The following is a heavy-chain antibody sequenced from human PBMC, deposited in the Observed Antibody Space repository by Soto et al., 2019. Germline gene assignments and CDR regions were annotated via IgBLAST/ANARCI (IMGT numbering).Heavy chain of an antibody. J-gene: IGHJ6*02. CDR2: IVVGSGNT. D-gene: IGHD6-13*01. CDR1: GFTFTSSA. CDR3: AAAEYSSSWYWKYYGMDV. V-gene: IGHV1-58*02. Sequence: GASVKVSCKASGFTFTSSAMQWVRQSRGQRLEWIGWIVVGSGNTNYAQKFQERVTITRDMSTSTAYMELSSLRSEDTAVYYCAAAEYSSSWYWKYYGMDVWGQGTTVTVS.